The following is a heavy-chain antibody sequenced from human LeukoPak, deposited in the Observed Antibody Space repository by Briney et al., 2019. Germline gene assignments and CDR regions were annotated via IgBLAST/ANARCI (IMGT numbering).Heavy chain of an antibody. Sequence: PGGSLRLSCAASGFTFSSYGMHWVRQAPGKGLEWVAVISYDGSNKYYADSVKGRFTISRDNSKNTLYLQMNSLRAEDTAVYYCALKLGERDYYYGMDVWGQGTTVTVSS. V-gene: IGHV3-30*03. CDR3: ALKLGERDYYYGMDV. J-gene: IGHJ6*02. CDR1: GFTFSSYG. CDR2: ISYDGSNK. D-gene: IGHD3-10*01.